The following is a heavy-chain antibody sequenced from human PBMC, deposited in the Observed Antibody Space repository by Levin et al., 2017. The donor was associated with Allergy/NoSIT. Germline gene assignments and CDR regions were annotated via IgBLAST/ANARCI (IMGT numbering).Heavy chain of an antibody. V-gene: IGHV3-23*01. CDR2: ISGSGART. D-gene: IGHD4-23*01. J-gene: IGHJ4*02. CDR3: AKDSPNIDYGGNSEDFDY. CDR1: GFTFRSYA. Sequence: GGSLRLSCVASGFTFRSYAMSWVRQAPGKGLEWVSTISGSGARTYYADSVKGRFTISRDNFEKTLYLQMNSLRAEDTAAYYCAKDSPNIDYGGNSEDFDYWGQGTLVTVSS.